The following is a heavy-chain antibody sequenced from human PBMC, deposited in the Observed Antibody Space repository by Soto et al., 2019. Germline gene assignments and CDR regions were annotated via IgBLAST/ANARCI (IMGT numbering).Heavy chain of an antibody. CDR2: IWYDGSHK. CDR3: ARGATIERGERDFDY. CDR1: GFSFSDYG. D-gene: IGHD4-17*01. J-gene: IGHJ4*02. Sequence: GGCLRLCCAACGFSFSDYGMDWVRQAPGKGLEWVAAIWYDGSHKYHADSVKDRFTISRDNSKNTLYLQMDSLRAEDTAVYYCARGATIERGERDFDYWGQGALVTVSS. V-gene: IGHV3-33*01.